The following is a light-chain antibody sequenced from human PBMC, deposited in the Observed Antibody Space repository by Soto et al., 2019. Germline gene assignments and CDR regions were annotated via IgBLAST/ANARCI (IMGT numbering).Light chain of an antibody. V-gene: IGLV2-11*01. CDR1: SSDVGGYNY. CDR3: CSYAGSYTMV. Sequence: QSVLTQPRSVSGSPGQSVTISCTGTSSDVGGYNYVSWYQQQPGKAPRLMIYDVTKRPSGVPDRFSGSKSGNTASLTISGLQAEDEADYYCCSYAGSYTMVFGGGTKVNVL. CDR2: DVT. J-gene: IGLJ2*01.